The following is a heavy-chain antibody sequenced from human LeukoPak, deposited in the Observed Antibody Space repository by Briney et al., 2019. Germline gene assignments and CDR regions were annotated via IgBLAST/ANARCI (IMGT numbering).Heavy chain of an antibody. J-gene: IGHJ4*02. D-gene: IGHD3-3*01. CDR1: GFTFSTYA. CDR2: ISHDGNNK. CDR3: VRDAGFWSPGGY. Sequence: GGSVRLSCAASGFTFSTYAMHWVRQAPDKGLEWVAVISHDGNNKYYADSMKGRFTISRDDSKNTLYLQMNSLRAEDTAVYSCVRDAGFWSPGGYWGQGTLVTVSS. V-gene: IGHV3-30-3*01.